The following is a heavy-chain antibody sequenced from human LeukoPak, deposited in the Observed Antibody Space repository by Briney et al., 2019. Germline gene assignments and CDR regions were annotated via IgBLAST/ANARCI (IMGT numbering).Heavy chain of an antibody. V-gene: IGHV3-15*01. CDR3: TTVYSDSGGFYFNYCDY. CDR2: IKSKTDGETT. CDR1: GFTFSNYG. D-gene: IGHD3-22*01. J-gene: IGHJ4*02. Sequence: GGSLRLSCAASGFTFSNYGMHWVRQAPGKGLEWVGRIKSKTDGETTDYAAPVKGRFTISRDDSKNTLYLQMNSLKTEDTAVYYCTTVYSDSGGFYFNYCDYWGQGTLVTVST.